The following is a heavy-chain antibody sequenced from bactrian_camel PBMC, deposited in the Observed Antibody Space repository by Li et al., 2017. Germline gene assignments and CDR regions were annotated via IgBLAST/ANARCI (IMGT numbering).Heavy chain of an antibody. CDR3: AAVRYGGSWYPLCRARSADFGY. Sequence: HVQLVESGGGSVQAGGSLRLSCEASGNAYSTYCMGWFRQAPGKKREAVAAIGSDHSATYADSVKGRFTISKDNAKNTLYLQMNSLKPEDTAKYYCAAVRYGGSWYPLCRARSADFGYWGQGTQVTVS. J-gene: IGHJ6*01. V-gene: IGHV3S53*01. CDR1: GNAYSTYC. CDR2: IGSDHSA. D-gene: IGHD6*01.